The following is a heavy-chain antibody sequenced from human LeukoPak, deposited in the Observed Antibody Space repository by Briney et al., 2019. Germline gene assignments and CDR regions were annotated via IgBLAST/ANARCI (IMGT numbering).Heavy chain of an antibody. V-gene: IGHV4-28*01. CDR1: GGSISSSNR. CDR3: ASLGGTNLPFDY. J-gene: IGHJ4*02. CDR2: IYHSGST. Sequence: SETLSLTCAVSGGSISSSNRWSWIRQPPGKGLEWIGYIYHSGSTYYNPSLKSRVTISVDRSKNQFSLKLSSVTAADTAVYYCASLGGTNLPFDYWGQGTLVTVSS.